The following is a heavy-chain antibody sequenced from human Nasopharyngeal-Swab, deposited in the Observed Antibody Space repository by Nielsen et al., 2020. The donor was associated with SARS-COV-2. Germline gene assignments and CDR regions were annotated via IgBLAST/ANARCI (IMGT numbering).Heavy chain of an antibody. CDR2: IYSSGDT. CDR1: GASISSGDYY. Sequence: SETLSLTCSVSGASISSGDYYWSWVRQPPGKALEWVGQIYSSGDTHFNPSLQSRLAISLDTSENRLSLTLNSVTAADTAVYYCARLGARPRDVVVVPTTKYSLYFFGNWGQGTLVTVSS. D-gene: IGHD2-21*01. J-gene: IGHJ4*02. CDR3: ARLGARPRDVVVVPTTKYSLYFFGN. V-gene: IGHV4-30-4*01.